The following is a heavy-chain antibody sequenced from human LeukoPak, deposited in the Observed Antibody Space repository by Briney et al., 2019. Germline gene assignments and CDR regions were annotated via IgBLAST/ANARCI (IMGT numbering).Heavy chain of an antibody. CDR2: IYYSGST. V-gene: IGHV4-59*01. Sequence: SETLSLTCTVSGGSISSYYWSWIRQPPGKGLEGLGFIYYSGSTNYNPSLKSRVTISVDTSKNQFSLKLSSVTAADTAVYYCARDRWFGELQPYYGMDVWGQGTTVTVSS. CDR1: GGSISSYY. D-gene: IGHD3-10*01. CDR3: ARDRWFGELQPYYGMDV. J-gene: IGHJ6*02.